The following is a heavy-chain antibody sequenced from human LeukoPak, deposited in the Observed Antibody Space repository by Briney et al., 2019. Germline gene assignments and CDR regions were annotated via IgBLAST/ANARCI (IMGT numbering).Heavy chain of an antibody. CDR2: IWYDGSNE. CDR3: ARGLFVVVPAAIVSDFDY. J-gene: IGHJ4*02. D-gene: IGHD2-2*01. Sequence: GGSLRLSCAASGFIFSNYGMHWVRQAPGKGLEWVAVIWYDGSNEYYADSVKGRFTISRDNSKNTLYLRMNSLRAEDTAVYYCARGLFVVVPAAIVSDFDYWGQGALVTVSS. CDR1: GFIFSNYG. V-gene: IGHV3-33*01.